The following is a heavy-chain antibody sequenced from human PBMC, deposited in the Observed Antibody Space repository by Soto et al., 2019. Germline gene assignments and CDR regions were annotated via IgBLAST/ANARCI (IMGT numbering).Heavy chain of an antibody. V-gene: IGHV1-58*01. J-gene: IGHJ6*01. Sequence: SVKVSCKASGFTFTSSAVQWVRQARGQRLEWIGWIVVGSGNTNYAQKFQERVTITRDMSTSTAYMELSSLRSEDTAGYSCAADDRWLHADYYGWGVGGRETT. CDR2: IVVGSGNT. CDR3: AADDRWLHADYYGWGV. CDR1: GFTFTSSA. D-gene: IGHD5-12*01.